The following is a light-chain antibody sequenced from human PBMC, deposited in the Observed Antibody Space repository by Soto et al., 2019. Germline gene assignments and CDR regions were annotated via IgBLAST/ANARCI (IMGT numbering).Light chain of an antibody. CDR1: QSVGSY. CDR3: QQRSNWPPLT. V-gene: IGKV3-11*01. CDR2: DVS. J-gene: IGKJ4*01. Sequence: EIVLTQSPATLSLSPGERATLSCRASQSVGSYLAWHQQKPGQAPRLIIYDVSNRATGIPARFSGSGSGTDFTLTISSLEPEDFAVYYCQQRSNWPPLTFGGGTKVEIK.